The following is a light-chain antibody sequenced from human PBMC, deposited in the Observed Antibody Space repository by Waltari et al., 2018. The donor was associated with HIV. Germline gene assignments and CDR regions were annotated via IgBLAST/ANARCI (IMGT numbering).Light chain of an antibody. CDR3: QQRTNWPQNT. V-gene: IGKV3-11*01. Sequence: EIVLTQSPATLSLSPGERATLSCRASQSVGTFLAWYQQKPGQAPRLLIFDASNRATGIPARFSGSGSGTDFTLTISSLEPEDFALYYCQQRTNWPQNTFGRGTKVEIK. CDR2: DAS. J-gene: IGKJ4*01. CDR1: QSVGTF.